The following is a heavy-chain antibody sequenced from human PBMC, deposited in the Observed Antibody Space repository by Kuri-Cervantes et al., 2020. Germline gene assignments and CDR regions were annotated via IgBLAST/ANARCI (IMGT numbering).Heavy chain of an antibody. V-gene: IGHV3-21*04. CDR3: ARGSGSYYSNYYYYGMDV. D-gene: IGHD3-10*01. CDR1: GFTFSSYS. CDR2: ISSSSSYI. J-gene: IGHJ6*02. Sequence: GESLKISCAASGFTFSSYSMNWVRQAPGKGLEWVSSISSSSSYIYYADSVKGRFTISRDNAKNSLYLQMNSLRAEDTAVYYCARGSGSYYSNYYYYGMDVWGQGTTVTVSS.